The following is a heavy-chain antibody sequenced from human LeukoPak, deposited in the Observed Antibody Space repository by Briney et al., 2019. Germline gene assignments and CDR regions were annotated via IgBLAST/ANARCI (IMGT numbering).Heavy chain of an antibody. CDR2: ITSTSTYI. D-gene: IGHD6-13*01. CDR3: AKLAESGMDALDI. CDR1: GFTFSSYT. J-gene: IGHJ3*02. Sequence: GGSLRLSCAASGFTFSSYTMNWVRQAPGKGLEWVSSITSTSTYIYYADSVKGRFTISRDNAKNSLYLQMNSLRAEDTAVYYCAKLAESGMDALDIWGQGTMVTVSS. V-gene: IGHV3-21*04.